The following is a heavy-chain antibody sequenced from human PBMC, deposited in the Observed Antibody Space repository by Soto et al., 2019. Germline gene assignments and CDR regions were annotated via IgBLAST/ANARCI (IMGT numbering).Heavy chain of an antibody. CDR3: ARFGTHGGADYYYYMDV. CDR2: MNPNSGNT. D-gene: IGHD3-10*01. V-gene: IGHV1-8*01. J-gene: IGHJ6*03. CDR1: GYTFTSYD. Sequence: ASVKVSCKASGYTFTSYDINWVRQATGQGLEWMGWMNPNSGNTGYAQKFQGRVTMTRNTSISTAYMELSSLRSEDTAVYYCARFGTHGGADYYYYMDVWGKGTTVTVSS.